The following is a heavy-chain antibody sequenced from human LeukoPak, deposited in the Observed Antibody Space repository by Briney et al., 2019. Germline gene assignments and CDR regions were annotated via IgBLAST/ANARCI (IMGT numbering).Heavy chain of an antibody. D-gene: IGHD3-10*01. J-gene: IGHJ4*02. Sequence: ASVKVSCKASGGTFSSYAINWVRQAPGQGLEWMGGITPIFNTANFAQRFQGRVTITADESTSTAYMELSSLRSEDTAVYYCATRERVPYYYGSGSYQDWGQGTLVTVSS. CDR2: ITPIFNTA. V-gene: IGHV1-69*13. CDR3: ATRERVPYYYGSGSYQD. CDR1: GGTFSSYA.